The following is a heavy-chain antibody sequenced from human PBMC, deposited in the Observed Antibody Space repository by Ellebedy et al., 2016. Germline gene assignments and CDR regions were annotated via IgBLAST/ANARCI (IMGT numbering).Heavy chain of an antibody. V-gene: IGHV1-2*02. J-gene: IGHJ4*02. D-gene: IGHD4-23*01. Sequence: ASVKVSXKASGYTFTDFYIHWVRQAPGQGLEWMGWINPNSGGTDYAQKFHGRVTLTRDPSISTLYMDLSRLTSDDTAVYYCTRRTVVTPGDYWGQGTLVTVSS. CDR3: TRRTVVTPGDY. CDR1: GYTFTDFY. CDR2: INPNSGGT.